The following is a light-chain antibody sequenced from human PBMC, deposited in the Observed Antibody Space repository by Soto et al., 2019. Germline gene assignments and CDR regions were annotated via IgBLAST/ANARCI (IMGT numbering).Light chain of an antibody. V-gene: IGLV2-11*01. Sequence: QFALTQPRSVSGSPGQSVTISCTGTSSDVGGYNYVSWYQQHPGKAPKLMIYDVSNRPSGVPDRFSGSKSGNTASLTISGLQAEDEADYYCCSYAGSYTLYVFGTGTKVTVL. CDR3: CSYAGSYTLYV. CDR1: SSDVGGYNY. CDR2: DVS. J-gene: IGLJ1*01.